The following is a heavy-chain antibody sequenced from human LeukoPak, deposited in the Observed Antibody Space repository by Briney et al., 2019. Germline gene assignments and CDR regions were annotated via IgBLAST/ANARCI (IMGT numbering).Heavy chain of an antibody. J-gene: IGHJ4*02. D-gene: IGHD1-1*01. CDR3: ARGGELERQHYFDY. V-gene: IGHV3-30*02. Sequence: GGSLRLSCAASGFAFSSYGMHWVRQAPGKGLEWVAYIHYDSTTEDYADSVKGRFTISRDNSKNTLFLQMNSLRAEDTAVYYCARGGELERQHYFDYWGQGTLVTVSS. CDR1: GFAFSSYG. CDR2: IHYDSTTE.